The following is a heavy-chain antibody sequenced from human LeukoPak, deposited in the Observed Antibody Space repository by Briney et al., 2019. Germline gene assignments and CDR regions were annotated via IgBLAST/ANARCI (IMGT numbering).Heavy chain of an antibody. CDR3: AKDTYYYDSSGYYPFDY. Sequence: PGASLRLSCAASRFTFSSYAMSWVRQAPGKGLEWVSAISGSGGSTYYADSVKGRFTISRDNSKNTLYLQMNSLRAEDTAVYYCAKDTYYYDSSGYYPFDYWGQGTLVTVSS. D-gene: IGHD3-22*01. J-gene: IGHJ4*02. V-gene: IGHV3-23*01. CDR2: ISGSGGST. CDR1: RFTFSSYA.